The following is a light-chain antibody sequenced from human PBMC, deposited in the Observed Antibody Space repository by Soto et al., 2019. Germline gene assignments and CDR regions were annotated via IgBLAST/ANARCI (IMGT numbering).Light chain of an antibody. CDR3: SSYTSRSNLVV. CDR2: DVS. Sequence: QSALTQPASVSGSPGQSITISCTGTSSDVGGYNYVSWYQQHPGKAPKLMIYDVSNRPSGVSNRFSGSKSGNTASLTISGLQAEDEADYYCSSYTSRSNLVVFGGGTKLNVL. V-gene: IGLV2-14*01. J-gene: IGLJ2*01. CDR1: SSDVGGYNY.